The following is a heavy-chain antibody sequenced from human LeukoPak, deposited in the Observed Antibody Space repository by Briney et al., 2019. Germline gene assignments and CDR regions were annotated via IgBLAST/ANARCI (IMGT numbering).Heavy chain of an antibody. Sequence: GRSLRLSCAASGFTFSSYGMHWVRQAPGKGLEWVAVISYDGSNKYYADSVKGRFTISRDNSKNTLYLQMNSLRAEDTAVYYCAKLGSVVVPAAPFDYWGQGTLVTVSS. CDR2: ISYDGSNK. CDR1: GFTFSSYG. V-gene: IGHV3-30*18. CDR3: AKLGSVVVPAAPFDY. J-gene: IGHJ4*02. D-gene: IGHD2-2*01.